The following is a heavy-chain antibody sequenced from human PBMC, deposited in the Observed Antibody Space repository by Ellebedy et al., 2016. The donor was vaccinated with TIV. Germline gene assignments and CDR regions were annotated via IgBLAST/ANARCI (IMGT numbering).Heavy chain of an antibody. D-gene: IGHD2-2*01. Sequence: PGGSLRLSCAASGFTFSSYTMNWVRQAPGKGLEWLSQISSSSSSIYYADSVKGRFTISRDNAKNSVYLQMNSLRDEDTAVYYCARDRGTSLVEFDYWGQGTLVTVSS. V-gene: IGHV3-48*02. CDR3: ARDRGTSLVEFDY. CDR2: ISSSSSSI. CDR1: GFTFSSYT. J-gene: IGHJ4*02.